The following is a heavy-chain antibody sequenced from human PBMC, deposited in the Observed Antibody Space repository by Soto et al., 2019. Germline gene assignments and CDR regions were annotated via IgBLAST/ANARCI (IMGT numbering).Heavy chain of an antibody. Sequence: EVQLVESGGGLVQPGGSLRLSCAASGFIFDDFAMHWVRQAPGKGLEWVAGIIWNSAYIVYGDSVKGRFTISRDNTKNSLFLQMDRLRAEDTAVYYCAREDLCTTGACLLLRRKTNYFDYWGPGTQVTVSS. J-gene: IGHJ4*02. CDR1: GFIFDDFA. CDR3: AREDLCTTGACLLLRRKTNYFDY. D-gene: IGHD2-8*01. V-gene: IGHV3-9*01. CDR2: IIWNSAYI.